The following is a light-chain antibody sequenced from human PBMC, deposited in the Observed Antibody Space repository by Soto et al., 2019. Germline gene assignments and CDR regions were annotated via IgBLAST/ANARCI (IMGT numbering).Light chain of an antibody. CDR1: QSVRNNY. CDR2: GAS. J-gene: IGKJ2*01. Sequence: EIVLTQSPGTLSLSPGERATLSCRASQSVRNNYLAWYQQKPGQAPRLLMYGASTRATGIPDRFSGSGSGTDFNLTISRLEPEDFAVYYCQQYGNSPPRTFGQGTKLEIK. V-gene: IGKV3-20*01. CDR3: QQYGNSPPRT.